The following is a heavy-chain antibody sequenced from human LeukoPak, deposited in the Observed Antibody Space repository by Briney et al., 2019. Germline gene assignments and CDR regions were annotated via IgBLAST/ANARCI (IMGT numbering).Heavy chain of an antibody. V-gene: IGHV3-9*01. CDR3: AKDISRYCTNGVCYIN. CDR1: GFTFDDYA. J-gene: IGHJ4*02. CDR2: ISWNSGSI. D-gene: IGHD2-8*01. Sequence: GGSLRLSCAASGFTFDDYAMHWVRHAPGKGLEWVSGISWNSGSIGYADSVKGRFTISRGNAKNSLYLQMNSLRAEDTALYYCAKDISRYCTNGVCYINWGQGTLVTVSS.